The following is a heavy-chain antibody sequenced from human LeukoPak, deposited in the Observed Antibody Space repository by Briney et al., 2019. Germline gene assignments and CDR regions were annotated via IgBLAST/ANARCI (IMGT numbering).Heavy chain of an antibody. Sequence: GGSLRLSCAASGFTFSNYAIHWVRQAPGKGLEYVSAISDNGGSTFYANSVKGRFTISRDNSKDTLYLQMGSLRAEDMAVYYCARDGGGSPDYWGQGTLVTVSS. CDR2: ISDNGGST. J-gene: IGHJ4*02. D-gene: IGHD1-26*01. CDR1: GFTFSNYA. V-gene: IGHV3-64*01. CDR3: ARDGGGSPDY.